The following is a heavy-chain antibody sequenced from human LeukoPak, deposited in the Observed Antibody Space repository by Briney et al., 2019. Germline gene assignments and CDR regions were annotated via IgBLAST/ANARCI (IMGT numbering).Heavy chain of an antibody. CDR2: TRSDGGTQ. D-gene: IGHD4-17*01. V-gene: IGHV3-30*02. J-gene: IGHJ4*02. Sequence: PGGSLRLSCAASGFTFSNFGMHWVRQAPGKGLEWVAFTRSDGGTQYYGDSVKGRFTISRDNSKNTLYLQMNGLRADDTAVYYCARALVEAVTSPTRIGYWCQGILVTVSS. CDR1: GFTFSNFG. CDR3: ARALVEAVTSPTRIGY.